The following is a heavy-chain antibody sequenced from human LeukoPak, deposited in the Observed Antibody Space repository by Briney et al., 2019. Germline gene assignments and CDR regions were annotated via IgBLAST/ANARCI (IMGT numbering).Heavy chain of an antibody. V-gene: IGHV3-23*01. CDR2: ISGSGGST. Sequence: GGSLRLSCAASGFTFSSYAMSWVRQAPGKGLEWVSAISGSGGSTYYADSVKGRFTISRDNSKNTLYLQMNSQRAEDTATYYCAKDRPNYYESNGHYYRRDGDSWGQGTLVTVSS. CDR1: GFTFSSYA. CDR3: AKDRPNYYESNGHYYRRDGDS. J-gene: IGHJ5*01. D-gene: IGHD3-22*01.